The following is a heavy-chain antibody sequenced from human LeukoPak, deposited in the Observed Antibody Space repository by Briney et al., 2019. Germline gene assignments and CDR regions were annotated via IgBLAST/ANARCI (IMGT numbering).Heavy chain of an antibody. D-gene: IGHD4-17*01. CDR2: INHSGST. J-gene: IGHJ4*02. CDR1: GGSFSGYY. Sequence: SETLSLTCAVYGGSFSGYYWSWIRQPPGKGLEWIGEINHSGSTNYNPSLKSRVTISVDTSKNQFSLKLSSVTAADTAVYYCARADYGDWHYWGQGTLVTVSS. V-gene: IGHV4-34*01. CDR3: ARADYGDWHY.